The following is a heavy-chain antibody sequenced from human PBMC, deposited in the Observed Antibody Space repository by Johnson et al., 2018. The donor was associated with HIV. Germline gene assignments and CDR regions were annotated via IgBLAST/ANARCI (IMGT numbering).Heavy chain of an antibody. V-gene: IGHV3-30*04. J-gene: IGHJ3*02. D-gene: IGHD6-13*01. CDR3: ATRQQLVPGAFDI. CDR2: ISYDGSKK. Sequence: VQLVESGGGVVQPGRSLRLSCAASGYTFSSYAMHWVRQAPGKGLEWVAVISYDGSKKYYAGSVKGRFTISRDNSKTTLYLQMNSLRAEDTAVYYCATRQQLVPGAFDIWGQGTMVTVSS. CDR1: GYTFSSYA.